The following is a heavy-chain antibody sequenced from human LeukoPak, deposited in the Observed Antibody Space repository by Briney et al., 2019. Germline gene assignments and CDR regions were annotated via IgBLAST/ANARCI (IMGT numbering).Heavy chain of an antibody. J-gene: IGHJ4*02. V-gene: IGHV4-4*07. D-gene: IGHD6-6*01. CDR2: IYTSGRT. CDR3: ARDPQLGPFDY. Sequence: KPSETLSLTCTVSGGSISSYYWSWIRQPAGKGLEWIGCIYTSGRTNYNPSLKSRVTMSVDTSKKQFSLKLSSVTAADTAVYYCARDPQLGPFDYWGQGTLVTVSS. CDR1: GGSISSYY.